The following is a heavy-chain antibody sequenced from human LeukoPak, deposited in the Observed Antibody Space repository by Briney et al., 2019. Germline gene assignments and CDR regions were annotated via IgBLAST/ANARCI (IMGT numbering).Heavy chain of an antibody. CDR1: GFIFEDYG. CDR2: INWNGGST. J-gene: IGHJ6*03. D-gene: IGHD6-25*01. V-gene: IGHV3-20*04. Sequence: PGGSLRLSCAASGFIFEDYGMTWVRHAPGKGLEWVSGINWNGGSTNYGDCVKGRFNISRDNAKKSLYLQMNSLRAEDTAFYYCARSDSSGYYYYMDVWGKGTTVTVSS. CDR3: ARSDSSGYYYYMDV.